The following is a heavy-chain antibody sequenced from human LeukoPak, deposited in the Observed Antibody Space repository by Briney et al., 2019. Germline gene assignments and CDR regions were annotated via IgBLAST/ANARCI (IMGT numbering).Heavy chain of an antibody. J-gene: IGHJ6*03. Sequence: ASVKVSCKASGYTFTGYYIHWVRQAPGQGLEWMGWINPNSGGTNYAQKFQGRVTMTRDTSISTAYMELSRLRSDDTAVYYCARDAIYSSSWSYYYYYMDVWGKGTTVTVSS. CDR1: GYTFTGYY. CDR3: ARDAIYSSSWSYYYYYMDV. CDR2: INPNSGGT. V-gene: IGHV1-2*02. D-gene: IGHD6-13*01.